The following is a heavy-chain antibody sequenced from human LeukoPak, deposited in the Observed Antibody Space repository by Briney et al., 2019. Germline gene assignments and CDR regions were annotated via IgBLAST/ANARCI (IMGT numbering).Heavy chain of an antibody. J-gene: IGHJ5*02. V-gene: IGHV3-74*01. CDR2: ISGDGTAR. CDR1: GLTSSSYW. CDR3: VRGRGSYGWFDP. Sequence: GGSLRLSCAASGLTSSSYWMHWVRQVPGKGLVWVSRISGDGTARNYADSVKGRFTISRDDAKNTVDLQMNSLRGEDTAVYYCVRGRGSYGWFDPWGQGTLVTVSS. D-gene: IGHD3-10*01.